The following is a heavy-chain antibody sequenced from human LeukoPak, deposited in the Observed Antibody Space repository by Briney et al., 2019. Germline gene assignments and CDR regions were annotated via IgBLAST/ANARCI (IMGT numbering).Heavy chain of an antibody. J-gene: IGHJ6*02. CDR2: ISSSGSTI. Sequence: GGSLRLSCAASGFTVSINYMSWVRQAPGKGLEWVSYISSSGSTIYYADSVKGRFTISRDNAKNSLYLQMNSLRAEDTAVYYCARGEGYSSSWYVDYGMDVWGQGTTVTVSS. CDR1: GFTVSINY. V-gene: IGHV3-11*01. CDR3: ARGEGYSSSWYVDYGMDV. D-gene: IGHD6-13*01.